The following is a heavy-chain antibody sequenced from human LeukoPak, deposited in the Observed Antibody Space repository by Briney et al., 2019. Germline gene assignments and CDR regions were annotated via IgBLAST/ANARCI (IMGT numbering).Heavy chain of an antibody. D-gene: IGHD5-12*01. CDR3: ARTLLVTTTALDS. J-gene: IGHJ1*01. CDR1: GGSISSYY. CDR2: INHSGST. V-gene: IGHV4-34*01. Sequence: PSETLSLTCTVSGGSISSYYWSWIRQPPGKGLEWIGEINHSGSTNYNPSLKSRVTISVDTSKNQFSLKLISVTVADTAVYYCARTLLVTTTALDSWGQGTLVTVSS.